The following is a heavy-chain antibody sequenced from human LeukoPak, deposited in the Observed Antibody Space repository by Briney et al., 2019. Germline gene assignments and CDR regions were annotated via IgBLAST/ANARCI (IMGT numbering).Heavy chain of an antibody. CDR1: GFTFSDYY. D-gene: IGHD3-16*02. Sequence: PGGSLRLSCAASGFTFSDYYMSWIRQAPGKGLEWVSYISSSGSTIYYTDSVKGRFTISRDNAKNSLYLQMNSLRAEDTAVYYCARAGRITFGGVILPPSMYGMDVWGQGTTVTVSS. CDR3: ARAGRITFGGVILPPSMYGMDV. CDR2: ISSSGSTI. V-gene: IGHV3-11*01. J-gene: IGHJ6*02.